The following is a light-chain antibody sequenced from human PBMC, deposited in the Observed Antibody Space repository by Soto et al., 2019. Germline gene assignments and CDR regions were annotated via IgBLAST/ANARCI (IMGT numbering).Light chain of an antibody. CDR1: QSISSW. J-gene: IGKJ2*01. Sequence: DIQMTQSASTLSACVGDRVTITCRASQSISSWLAWFQQKPGKAPNLLIYKASSLQSGVPSRFSGSGSGTEFTLTISSLQPDDFASYYCQQYHSYPYTFGQGTKLEIK. CDR3: QQYHSYPYT. V-gene: IGKV1-5*03. CDR2: KAS.